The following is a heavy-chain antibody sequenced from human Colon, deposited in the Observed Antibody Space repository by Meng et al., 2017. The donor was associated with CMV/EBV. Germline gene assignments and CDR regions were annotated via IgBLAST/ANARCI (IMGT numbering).Heavy chain of an antibody. CDR1: GGSISTSSYF. CDR3: MNRAYSQGQDF. D-gene: IGHD5-12*01. CDR2: IGYSGST. V-gene: IGHV4-39*07. J-gene: IGHJ4*02. Sequence: SETLSLTCTVSGGSISTSSYFWGWIRQPPGKGLEWIATIGYSGSTDYNPSLQRRVTMSVDTSKNQFSLNVTSVTAADTAVYYCMNRAYSQGQDFWGQGMLVTVSS.